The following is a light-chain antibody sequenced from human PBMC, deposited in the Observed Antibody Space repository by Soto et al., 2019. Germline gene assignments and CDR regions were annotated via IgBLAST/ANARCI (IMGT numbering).Light chain of an antibody. Sequence: EIVLTQSPATLSLSPGERATLSCRASQGVSKYLAWYQQKPGQSPRLLIYDASNRATGIPARFSGSRSGTDFTLPISSLEPEDFAVYHCQQRSNWLVGPGTKVDSK. CDR2: DAS. CDR1: QGVSKY. V-gene: IGKV3-11*01. CDR3: QQRSNWL. J-gene: IGKJ3*01.